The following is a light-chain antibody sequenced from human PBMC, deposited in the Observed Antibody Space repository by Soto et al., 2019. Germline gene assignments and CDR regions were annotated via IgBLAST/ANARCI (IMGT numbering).Light chain of an antibody. Sequence: QSVLTQPASVSGSPGQSITISCSGTSSDVGTYNLVSWYQQYPGKAPRLMIYEVTKRPSGVSNCFSGSKSGNTASLTISGLQPEDEADYYCCSYAGSSSSIFGTGNKVTVL. CDR1: SSDVGTYNL. J-gene: IGLJ1*01. CDR2: EVT. CDR3: CSYAGSSSSI. V-gene: IGLV2-23*02.